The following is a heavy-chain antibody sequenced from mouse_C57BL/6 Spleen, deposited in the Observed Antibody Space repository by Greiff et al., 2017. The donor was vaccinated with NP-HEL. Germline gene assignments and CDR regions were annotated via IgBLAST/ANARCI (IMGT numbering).Heavy chain of an antibody. J-gene: IGHJ4*01. CDR1: GYTFTDYY. CDR2: INPNNGGT. CDR3: ARSLYYSNYYYYAMDY. Sequence: EVQLHQSGPELVKPGASVKISCKASGYTFTDYYMNWVKQSHGKSLEWIGDINPNNGGTSYNQKFKGKATLTVDKSSSTAYMELRSLTSEDSAVYYCARSLYYSNYYYYAMDYWGQGTSVTVSS. D-gene: IGHD2-5*01. V-gene: IGHV1-26*01.